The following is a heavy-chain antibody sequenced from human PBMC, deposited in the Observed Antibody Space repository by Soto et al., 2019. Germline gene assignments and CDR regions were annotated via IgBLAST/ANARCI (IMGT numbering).Heavy chain of an antibody. CDR2: ISGSAVST. D-gene: IGHD3-10*01. V-gene: IGHV3-23*01. Sequence: PGGSLRLSCAASGFTFSTYAMAWVRQAPGKGLEWVSGISGSAVSTNHADSVKGRFIISRDNSKNMVYLQMNSLRAEDTAVYYCACLAWFGDPVPPFDCWGQGTAVTVSS. CDR3: ACLAWFGDPVPPFDC. CDR1: GFTFSTYA. J-gene: IGHJ4*02.